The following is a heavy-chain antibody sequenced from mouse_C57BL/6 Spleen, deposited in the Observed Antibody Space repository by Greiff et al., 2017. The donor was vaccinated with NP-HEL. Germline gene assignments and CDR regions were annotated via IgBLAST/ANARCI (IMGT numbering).Heavy chain of an antibody. V-gene: IGHV1-55*01. CDR1: GYTFTSYW. CDR3: ARVITTVVATDYAMDY. CDR2: IYPGSGST. D-gene: IGHD1-1*01. J-gene: IGHJ4*01. Sequence: QVQLKQPGAELVKPGASVKMSCKASGYTFTSYWITWVKQRPGQGLEWIGDIYPGSGSTNYNEKFKSKATLTVDTSSSTAYMQLSSLTSEDSAVYYCARVITTVVATDYAMDYWGQGTSVTVSS.